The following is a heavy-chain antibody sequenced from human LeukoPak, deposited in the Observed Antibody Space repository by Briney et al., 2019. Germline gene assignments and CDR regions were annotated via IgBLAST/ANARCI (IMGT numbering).Heavy chain of an antibody. CDR1: GYTFTGYY. D-gene: IGHD5-24*01. J-gene: IGHJ1*01. V-gene: IGHV1-2*02. Sequence: ASVKVSCTASGYTFTGYYMHWVRQAPGQGLEWMGWINPNSGGTNYAQKFQGRVTMTRDTSISTAYMELSRLRSDDTAVYYCAREEEYVEMATSEYFQHWGQGTLVTVSS. CDR2: INPNSGGT. CDR3: AREEEYVEMATSEYFQH.